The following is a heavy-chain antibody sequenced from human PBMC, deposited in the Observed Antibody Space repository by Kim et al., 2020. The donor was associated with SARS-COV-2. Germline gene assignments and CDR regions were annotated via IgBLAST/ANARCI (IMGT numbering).Heavy chain of an antibody. CDR2: IIPIFGTA. V-gene: IGHV1-69*13. J-gene: IGHJ3*02. Sequence: SVKVSCKASGGTFSSYAISWVRQAPGQGLEWMGGIIPIFGTANYAQKFQGRVTITADESTSTAYMELSSLRSEDTAVYYCASDPYNWNLEGAFDIWGQGTMVTVSS. D-gene: IGHD1-1*01. CDR1: GGTFSSYA. CDR3: ASDPYNWNLEGAFDI.